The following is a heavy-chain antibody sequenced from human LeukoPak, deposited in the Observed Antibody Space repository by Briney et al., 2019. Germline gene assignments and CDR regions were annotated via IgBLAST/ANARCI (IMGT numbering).Heavy chain of an antibody. CDR1: GYTFTSYA. D-gene: IGHD2-15*01. CDR2: INTNTGNP. CDR3: ARDITESDIVVVVAATI. V-gene: IGHV7-4-1*02. Sequence: GASVKVSCKASGYTFTSYAMNWVRQAPGQGLEWMGWINTNTGNPTYAQAFTGRFVFSLDTSVSTAYLQISSLKAEDTAVYYCARDITESDIVVVVAATIWGQGTLVTVSS. J-gene: IGHJ4*02.